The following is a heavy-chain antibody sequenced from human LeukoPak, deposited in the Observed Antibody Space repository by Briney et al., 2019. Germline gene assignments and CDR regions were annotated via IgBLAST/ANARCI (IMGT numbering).Heavy chain of an antibody. CDR1: GGTFSSYA. J-gene: IGHJ4*02. CDR2: INPRGGST. CDR3: ASTPRIPAAGTIDY. V-gene: IGHV1-46*01. Sequence: ASVKVSCKASGGTFSSYAISWVRQAPGQGLEWMGIINPRGGSTRYAQNLQGRVTMTRDTSTSTVYMELSSLRSEDTAVYYCASTPRIPAAGTIDYWGQGTLVTVSS. D-gene: IGHD6-13*01.